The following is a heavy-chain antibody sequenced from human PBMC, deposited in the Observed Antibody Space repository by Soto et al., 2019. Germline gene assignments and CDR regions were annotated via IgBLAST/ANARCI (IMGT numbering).Heavy chain of an antibody. CDR1: GDTFTTYY. D-gene: IGHD2-21*02. CDR2: IHPSGGGA. V-gene: IGHV1-46*03. CDR3: ARGGHITVVTASFDY. J-gene: IGHJ4*02. Sequence: QVQLVQSGAEVKKPGASVRVSCKASGDTFTTYYLHWGRQAPGQGLEWMGMIHPSGGGATYAQKLLGRLPMTRDTSTSTVFMELSSLRSDDTAVYYCARGGHITVVTASFDYWGQGTLVTVSP.